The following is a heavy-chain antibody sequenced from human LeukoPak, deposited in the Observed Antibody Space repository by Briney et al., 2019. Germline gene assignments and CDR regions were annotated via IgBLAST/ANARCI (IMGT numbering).Heavy chain of an antibody. J-gene: IGHJ4*02. CDR1: GFTFSSYA. V-gene: IGHV3-30-3*01. Sequence: GGSLRLSCAASGFTFSSYAMHWVRQAPGKGLEWVAVISYDGSNKYYADSVKGRFTISRDNAKNSLYLQMNSLRAEDTAVYYCARYRHLGYWGQGTLVTVSS. CDR3: ARYRHLGY. CDR2: ISYDGSNK.